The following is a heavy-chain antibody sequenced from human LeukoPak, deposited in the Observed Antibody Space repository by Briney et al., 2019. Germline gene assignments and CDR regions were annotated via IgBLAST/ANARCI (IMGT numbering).Heavy chain of an antibody. J-gene: IGHJ5*02. CDR1: GGSISSTTYY. D-gene: IGHD5-12*01. V-gene: IGHV4-39*07. CDR3: ARGRIVTTRVWFDP. CDR2: MSFIGST. Sequence: PSETLSLTCSVSGGSISSTTYYWGWIRQPPGKGLEWIGSMSFIGSTYYNPSLTSRVTISVDTSKNQFSLNLSSVTAADTAVYYCARGRIVTTRVWFDPWGQGTLVAVSS.